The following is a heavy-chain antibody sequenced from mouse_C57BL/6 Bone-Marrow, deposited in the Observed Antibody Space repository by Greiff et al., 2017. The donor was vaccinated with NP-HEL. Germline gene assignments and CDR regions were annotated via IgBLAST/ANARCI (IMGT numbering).Heavy chain of an antibody. D-gene: IGHD3-1*01. CDR2: IRNKANGYTT. Sequence: DVKLVESGGGLVQPGGSLSLSCAASGFTFTDYYMSWVRQPPGKALEWLGFIRNKANGYTTEYSASVKGRFTISRDNSQSILYLQMNALRAEDSATYYCARWGLPGAMDYWGQGTSVTVSS. CDR3: ARWGLPGAMDY. J-gene: IGHJ4*01. CDR1: GFTFTDYY. V-gene: IGHV7-3*01.